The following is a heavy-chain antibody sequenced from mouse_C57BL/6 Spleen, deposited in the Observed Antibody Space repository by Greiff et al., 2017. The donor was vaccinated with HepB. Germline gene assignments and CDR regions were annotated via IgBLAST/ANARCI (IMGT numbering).Heavy chain of an antibody. CDR2: ISSGGSYT. D-gene: IGHD2-4*01. J-gene: IGHJ4*01. V-gene: IGHV5-6*02. CDR1: GFTFSSYG. CDR3: ARRNDYGGAMDY. Sequence: EVKLQESGGDLVKPGGSLKLSCAASGFTFSSYGMSWVRQTPDKRLEWVATISSGGSYTYYPDSVKGRFTISRDNAKNTLYLQMSSLKSEDTAMYYCARRNDYGGAMDYWGQGTSVTVSS.